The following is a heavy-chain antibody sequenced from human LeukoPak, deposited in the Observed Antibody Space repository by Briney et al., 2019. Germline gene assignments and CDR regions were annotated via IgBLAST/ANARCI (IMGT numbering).Heavy chain of an antibody. V-gene: IGHV7-4-1*02. CDR2: INPNTGNP. J-gene: IGHJ4*02. CDR3: AKEGSGSSLEY. D-gene: IGHD6-6*01. Sequence: ASVKVSCEASGYTFTNSGLNWVRQAPGQGLEWMGWINPNTGNPTYAQGFAGRFVFSLDTSVSTTYLQISSLKAEDTAMYYCAKEGSGSSLEYWGQGTLVTVSS. CDR1: GYTFTNSG.